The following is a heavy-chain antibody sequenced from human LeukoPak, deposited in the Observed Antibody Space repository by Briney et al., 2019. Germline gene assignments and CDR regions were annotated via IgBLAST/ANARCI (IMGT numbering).Heavy chain of an antibody. CDR3: ARDRSLWATYYYYGMDV. CDR2: ISAYNGNT. J-gene: IGHJ6*02. Sequence: ASVTVSCKASGYTFTSYGISWVRQAPGQGLEWMGWISAYNGNTNYAQKLQGRVTMTTDTSTSTAYMELRSLRSDDTAVYYCARDRSLWATYYYYGMDVWGQGTTVTVSS. V-gene: IGHV1-18*01. D-gene: IGHD5-18*01. CDR1: GYTFTSYG.